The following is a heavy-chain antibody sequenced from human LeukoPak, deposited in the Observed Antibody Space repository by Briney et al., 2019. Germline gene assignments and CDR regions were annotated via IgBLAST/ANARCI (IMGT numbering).Heavy chain of an antibody. CDR3: ARHCSSTSCYFRR. J-gene: IGHJ4*02. Sequence: KSSETLSLTCAVSGYSISSGYYCGWIRQPPGKGLEWIGSIYHSGSTYYNPSLKSRVTISVDTSKNQFSLKLSSVTAADTAVYYCARHCSSTSCYFRRWGQGTLVTVSS. V-gene: IGHV4-38-2*01. D-gene: IGHD2-2*01. CDR1: GYSISSGYY. CDR2: IYHSGST.